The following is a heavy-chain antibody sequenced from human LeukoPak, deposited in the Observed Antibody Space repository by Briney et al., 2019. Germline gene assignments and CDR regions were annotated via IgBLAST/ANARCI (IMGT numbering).Heavy chain of an antibody. Sequence: SETLSLTCTVSGGSISSYYWSWIRQPPGRGLEWIGYINYSGSTNYNPSLKSRVTISVDTSKNQFSLKLSSVTAADTAVYYCARGASGSYFWFDPWGQGTLVTVSS. CDR3: ARGASGSYFWFDP. CDR2: INYSGST. D-gene: IGHD1-26*01. J-gene: IGHJ5*02. CDR1: GGSISSYY. V-gene: IGHV4-59*01.